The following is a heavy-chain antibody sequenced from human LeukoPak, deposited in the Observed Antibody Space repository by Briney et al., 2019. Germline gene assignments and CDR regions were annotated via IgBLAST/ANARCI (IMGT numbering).Heavy chain of an antibody. Sequence: GGSLRLSCAASGFSFSNSAMNWVRQAPGKGLEWVSSISNSNSYIYYADSVKGRFTISRDNAKNSLYLQMNSLRAEDTAVYYCARADYDILTGYSTLGYDYWGQGTLVTVSS. J-gene: IGHJ4*02. CDR3: ARADYDILTGYSTLGYDY. D-gene: IGHD3-9*01. CDR1: GFSFSNSA. V-gene: IGHV3-21*01. CDR2: ISNSNSYI.